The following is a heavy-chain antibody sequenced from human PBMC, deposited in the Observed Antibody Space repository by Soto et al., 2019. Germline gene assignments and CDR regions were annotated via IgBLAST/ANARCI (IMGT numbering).Heavy chain of an antibody. CDR1: GFTVSSNY. V-gene: IGHV3-66*01. Sequence: GGSLRLSCAASGFTVSSNYMSWVRQAPGKGLEWVSVIYSGGSTYYADSVKGRLTISRDNSKNTLYLQMNSLRAEDTAVYYCARGPLLRFLEWPYMDVWGKGTTVTVSS. CDR3: ARGPLLRFLEWPYMDV. D-gene: IGHD3-3*01. J-gene: IGHJ6*03. CDR2: IYSGGST.